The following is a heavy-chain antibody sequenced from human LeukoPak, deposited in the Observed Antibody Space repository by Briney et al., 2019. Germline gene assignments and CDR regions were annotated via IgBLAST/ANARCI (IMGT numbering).Heavy chain of an antibody. D-gene: IGHD3-10*01. J-gene: IGHJ4*02. Sequence: GGSLRLSCGASGFTVSSNYMSWVRQAPGKGLEWVSVIYSGGSTYYADSVKGRFTISRDNSKNTLYLQMNSLRAEDTAVYYCARDFPTVRGVIDWGQGTLVTVSS. CDR3: ARDFPTVRGVID. V-gene: IGHV3-66*01. CDR2: IYSGGST. CDR1: GFTVSSNY.